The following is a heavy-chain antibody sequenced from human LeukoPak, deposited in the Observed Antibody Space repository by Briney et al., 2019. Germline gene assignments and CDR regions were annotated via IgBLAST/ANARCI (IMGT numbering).Heavy chain of an antibody. D-gene: IGHD7-27*01. Sequence: GGSLRLSCAASGLTFSNALMNWVRQAPGKGLEWVGRIKSKTDGGTTDYVAPVKGRFTISRDDSKNTLYLQVNSLNTEDTAVYYCTTGNWGSFSYWGQGTLVTVSS. CDR1: GLTFSNAL. V-gene: IGHV3-15*07. CDR2: IKSKTDGGTT. J-gene: IGHJ4*02. CDR3: TTGNWGSFSY.